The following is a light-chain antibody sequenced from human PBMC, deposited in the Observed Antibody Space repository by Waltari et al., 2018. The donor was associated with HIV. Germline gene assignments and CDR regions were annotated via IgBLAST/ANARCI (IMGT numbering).Light chain of an antibody. V-gene: IGKV1-27*01. CDR2: AAG. J-gene: IGKJ1*01. CDR3: QNNNSAPRT. Sequence: DIQMTHSPASLSASVGDRVTITGRASQGITNYLAWYQQKPGKVPKRLIYAAGTLQSGVPSRFSGSGSGTDFTLTISSLQPEDVATYYCQNNNSAPRTFGQGTKVEIK. CDR1: QGITNY.